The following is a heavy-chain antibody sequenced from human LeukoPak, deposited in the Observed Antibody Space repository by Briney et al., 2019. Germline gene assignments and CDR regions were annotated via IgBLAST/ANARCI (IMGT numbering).Heavy chain of an antibody. Sequence: PGGSLRLSCVASGFTFSSYSGIWVRQTPGKGLECVSSISSGSTYIYSADSVRGRFTISRDNAKNSLYLQMNSLRAEDTAVYYCARDYYYDSSGYCDYWGQGTPVTVSS. CDR1: GFTFSSYS. D-gene: IGHD3-22*01. J-gene: IGHJ4*02. CDR3: ARDYYYDSSGYCDY. V-gene: IGHV3-21*01. CDR2: ISSGSTYI.